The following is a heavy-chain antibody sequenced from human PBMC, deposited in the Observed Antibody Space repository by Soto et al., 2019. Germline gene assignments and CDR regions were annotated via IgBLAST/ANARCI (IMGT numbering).Heavy chain of an antibody. CDR1: GFTFSSYA. CDR2: ISGSGGST. J-gene: IGHJ4*02. Sequence: EVQLLESGGGLVQPGGSLRLSCAASGFTFSSYAMSWVRQAPGKGLEWVSAISGSGGSTYYADSVKGRFTISRDNSKNTLYLQMNSLRAEDTAVYYCAYPPADGTYSDYWGQGTLVTVSS. V-gene: IGHV3-23*01. CDR3: AYPPADGTYSDY. D-gene: IGHD6-13*01.